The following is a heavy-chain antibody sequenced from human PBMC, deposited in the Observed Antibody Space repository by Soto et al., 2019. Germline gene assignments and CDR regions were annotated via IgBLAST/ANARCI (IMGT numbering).Heavy chain of an antibody. Sequence: PSETLSLTCTVSGGSISSSSYYWGWIRQPPGKGLEWIGSIYYSGSTYYNPSLKSRVTISVDTSKNQFSLKLSSVTAADTAVYYCASKGGMGIFGVVYGMDVWGQGATVTVSS. D-gene: IGHD3-3*01. J-gene: IGHJ6*02. V-gene: IGHV4-39*01. CDR1: GGSISSSSYY. CDR3: ASKGGMGIFGVVYGMDV. CDR2: IYYSGST.